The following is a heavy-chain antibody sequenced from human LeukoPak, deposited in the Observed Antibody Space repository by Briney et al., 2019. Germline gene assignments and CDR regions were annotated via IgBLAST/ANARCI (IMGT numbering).Heavy chain of an antibody. CDR1: GYSISSGYY. CDR3: ARVRDGYNPQYYYYYYMDV. D-gene: IGHD5-24*01. J-gene: IGHJ6*03. CDR2: IYHSGST. Sequence: SETLSLTCTVSGYSISSGYYWGWIRPPPGKGLEWIGSIYHSGSTYYNPSLKSRVTISVDTSKNQFSLKLSSVTAADTAVYYCARVRDGYNPQYYYYYYMDVWGKGTTVTVSS. V-gene: IGHV4-38-2*02.